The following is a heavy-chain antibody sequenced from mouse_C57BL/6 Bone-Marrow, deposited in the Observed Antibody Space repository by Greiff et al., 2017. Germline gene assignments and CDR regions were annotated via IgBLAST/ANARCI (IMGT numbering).Heavy chain of an antibody. Sequence: VQLVESGAELVKPGASVKISCKASGYAFSSYWMNWVKQRPGKGLEWIGQIYPGDGDTNYNGKFKGKATLTADKSSSTSYMQLSSLTSEDSAVYFCAIRYDGYYDRFAYWGQGTLVTVSA. J-gene: IGHJ3*01. CDR3: AIRYDGYYDRFAY. CDR1: GYAFSSYW. D-gene: IGHD2-3*01. V-gene: IGHV1-80*01. CDR2: IYPGDGDT.